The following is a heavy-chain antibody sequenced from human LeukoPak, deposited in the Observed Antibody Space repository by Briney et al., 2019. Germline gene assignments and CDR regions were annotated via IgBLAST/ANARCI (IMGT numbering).Heavy chain of an antibody. CDR1: GGSISSGDYY. V-gene: IGHV4-30-4*01. J-gene: IGHJ3*02. CDR2: IYYSGST. Sequence: SETLSLTCTVSGGSISSGDYYWSWIRQPPGKGLEWIGYIYYSGSTYYNPSLKSRVTISVDTSKNQFSLKLSSVTAADTAVYYCARDHQWLVHGAFDIWGQGTMVTVSS. D-gene: IGHD6-19*01. CDR3: ARDHQWLVHGAFDI.